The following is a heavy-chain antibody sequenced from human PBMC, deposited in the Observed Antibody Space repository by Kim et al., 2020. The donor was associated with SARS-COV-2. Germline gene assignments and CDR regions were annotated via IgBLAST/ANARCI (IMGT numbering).Heavy chain of an antibody. J-gene: IGHJ6*02. V-gene: IGHV3-21*01. CDR1: GFTFSSYS. D-gene: IGHD4-17*01. CDR2: ISSSSSYI. CDR3: ARDTTPDYAREIGYYYYGMDV. Sequence: GGSLRLSCAASGFTFSSYSMNWVRQAPGKGLEWVSSISSSSSYIYYADSVKGRFTISRDNAKNSLYLQMNSLRAEDTAVYYCARDTTPDYAREIGYYYYGMDVWGQGTTVTVSS.